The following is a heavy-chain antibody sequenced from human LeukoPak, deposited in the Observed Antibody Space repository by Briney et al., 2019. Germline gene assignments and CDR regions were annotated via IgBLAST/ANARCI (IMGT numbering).Heavy chain of an antibody. V-gene: IGHV3-7*01. Sequence: GGSLRLSCTASGFTFSSYWMSWVRQAPGKGLEWVANIKQDGSEKDYVDSVKDRFTISRDNAQNSLYLQMNSLRAEDTAVYYCARYCGGDCYGMDVWGQGTTVTVSS. D-gene: IGHD2-21*01. CDR3: ARYCGGDCYGMDV. CDR1: GFTFSSYW. CDR2: IKQDGSEK. J-gene: IGHJ6*02.